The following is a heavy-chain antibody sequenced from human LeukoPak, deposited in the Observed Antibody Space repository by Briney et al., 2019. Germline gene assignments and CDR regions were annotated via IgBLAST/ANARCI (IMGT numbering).Heavy chain of an antibody. CDR3: AKTAQLWSYYFDY. V-gene: IGHV3-21*01. Sequence: GGSLRLSCAASGFTFSSYSMNWVRQAPGKGLEWVSSISSSSSYIYYADSVKGRFTISSDNAKNSLYLQMNSLRAEDTAVYYCAKTAQLWSYYFDYGGQGTLVTVSS. CDR2: ISSSSSYI. J-gene: IGHJ4*02. CDR1: GFTFSSYS. D-gene: IGHD5-18*01.